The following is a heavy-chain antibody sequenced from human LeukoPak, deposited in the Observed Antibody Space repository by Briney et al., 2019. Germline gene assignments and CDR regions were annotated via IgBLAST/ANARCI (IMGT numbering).Heavy chain of an antibody. V-gene: IGHV3-23*01. Sequence: PGGSLRLSCAASGFTFSNYAISWVRQAPGKGLEWVSMISGSGGTTSFADSVKGRLTISRDNSKNTVYLQVNSLRAEDTAVYYCAKSAATWDTYFDYWGQGTLVTVSS. CDR1: GFTFSNYA. D-gene: IGHD2-2*01. CDR2: ISGSGGTT. CDR3: AKSAATWDTYFDY. J-gene: IGHJ4*02.